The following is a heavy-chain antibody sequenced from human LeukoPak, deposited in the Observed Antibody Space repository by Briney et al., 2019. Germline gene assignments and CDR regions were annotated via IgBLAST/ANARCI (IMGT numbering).Heavy chain of an antibody. CDR3: ARRRWTQLVPHWFDP. CDR1: GGSFSGYY. V-gene: IGHV4-34*01. D-gene: IGHD6-6*01. Sequence: SETLSLTCAVYGGSFSGYYWSWIRQPPGKGLEWIGEINHSGSTNYNPSLKSRVTISVDTSKNQFSLKLSSVTAADTAVYYCARRRWTQLVPHWFDPWGQGTLVTVSS. CDR2: INHSGST. J-gene: IGHJ5*02.